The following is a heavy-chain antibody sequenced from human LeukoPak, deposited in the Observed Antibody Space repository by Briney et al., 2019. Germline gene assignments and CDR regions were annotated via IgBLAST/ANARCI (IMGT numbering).Heavy chain of an antibody. J-gene: IGHJ4*02. Sequence: GESLKISCKGSGYSFTSYWIGWVRQMPGKGLEWMGIIYPGDSDTRYSPSFQGQVTISADKSITTAYLQWSSLKPPDTAMYYCARPDSSTSYFDYWGQGTLVTVSS. V-gene: IGHV5-51*01. CDR1: GYSFTSYW. D-gene: IGHD6-6*01. CDR3: ARPDSSTSYFDY. CDR2: IYPGDSDT.